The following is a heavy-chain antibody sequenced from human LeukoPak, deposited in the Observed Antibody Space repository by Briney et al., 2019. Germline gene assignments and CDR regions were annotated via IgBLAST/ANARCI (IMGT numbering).Heavy chain of an antibody. CDR3: ARENKYYYDSSGYYNDAFDI. J-gene: IGHJ3*02. CDR1: GGSISSYY. V-gene: IGHV4-4*07. Sequence: SETLSLTCTVSGGSISSYYWSWIRQPAGKGLEWIGRIYTSGSTNYNPSLKSRATMSVDTSKNQFSLKLSSVTAADTAVYYCARENKYYYDSSGYYNDAFDIWGQGTMVTVSS. D-gene: IGHD3-22*01. CDR2: IYTSGST.